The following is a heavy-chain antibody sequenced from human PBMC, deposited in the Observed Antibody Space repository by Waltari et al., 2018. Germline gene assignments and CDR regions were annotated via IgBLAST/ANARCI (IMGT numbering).Heavy chain of an antibody. J-gene: IGHJ4*02. CDR3: ARVLWGWPLDS. V-gene: IGHV3-7*01. D-gene: IGHD7-27*01. Sequence: EVQLVESGGGSVQPGGSMRLSCAAPGLPFHIFWMSWVRQAPGKGLEWVANIRQDGGEIYYVDSVKGRFTISRDNAKNSLFLQMNSLRAEDTGIYYCARVLWGWPLDSWGQGTLVTVSS. CDR1: GLPFHIFW. CDR2: IRQDGGEI.